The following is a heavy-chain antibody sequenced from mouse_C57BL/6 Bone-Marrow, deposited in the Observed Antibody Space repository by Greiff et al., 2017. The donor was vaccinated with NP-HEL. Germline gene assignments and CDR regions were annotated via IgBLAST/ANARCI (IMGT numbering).Heavy chain of an antibody. J-gene: IGHJ2*01. Sequence: VQLKESGGGLVKPGGSLKLSCAASGFTFSSYAMSWVRQTPEKRLEWVATISDGGSYTYYPDNVKGRFTISRDNAKNNLYLQMSHLKAEDTAMYYCAREGARGYWGQGTTLTVSS. CDR2: ISDGGSYT. V-gene: IGHV5-4*01. CDR3: AREGARGY. CDR1: GFTFSSYA.